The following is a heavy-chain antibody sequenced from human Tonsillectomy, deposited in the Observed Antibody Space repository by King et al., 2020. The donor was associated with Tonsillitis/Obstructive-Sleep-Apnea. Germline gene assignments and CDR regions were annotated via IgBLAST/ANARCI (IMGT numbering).Heavy chain of an antibody. CDR2: IIPIFGTA. CDR1: GGTFSSYA. Sequence: VQLVQSGAEVKKPGSSVKVSCKASGGTFSSYAVSWVRQATGQGLEWMGWIIPIFGTANYAQKFPGRVTITADESTRTAYMELSSLGSEDTAVYYCARTDPSTSYYYYYMDVWGKGTTVTVSS. V-gene: IGHV1-69*01. J-gene: IGHJ6*03. CDR3: ARTDPSTSYYYYYMDV.